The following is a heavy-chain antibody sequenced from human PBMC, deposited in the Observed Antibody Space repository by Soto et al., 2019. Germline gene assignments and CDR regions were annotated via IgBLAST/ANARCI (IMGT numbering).Heavy chain of an antibody. D-gene: IGHD3-3*01. Sequence: PSETLSLTCTVSGGSISSYYWSWIRQPPGKGLEWIGYIYYSGSTNYNPSLKSRVTISVDTSKNQFSLKLSSVTAADTAVYYCARDGNRGYDFFDYWGQGTLVTVSS. J-gene: IGHJ4*02. CDR1: GGSISSYY. V-gene: IGHV4-59*01. CDR2: IYYSGST. CDR3: ARDGNRGYDFFDY.